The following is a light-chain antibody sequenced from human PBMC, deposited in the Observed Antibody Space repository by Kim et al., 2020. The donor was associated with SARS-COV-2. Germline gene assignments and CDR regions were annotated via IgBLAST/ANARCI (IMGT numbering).Light chain of an antibody. CDR2: SNN. V-gene: IGLV1-44*01. J-gene: IGLJ3*02. Sequence: GQRVTISCSGSSSNSRSNTVYRYHQRPGTAPKRHIYSNNKRSSGVPDRFSGSKSGTSASLAISGLQSEDEADYYCAAWDDSLNGWVFGGGTQLTVL. CDR3: AAWDDSLNGWV. CDR1: SSNSRSNT.